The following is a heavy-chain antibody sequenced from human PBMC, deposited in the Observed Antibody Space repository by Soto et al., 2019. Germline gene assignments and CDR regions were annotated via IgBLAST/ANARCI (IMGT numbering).Heavy chain of an antibody. Sequence: EASVKVSCKASGYTFTSYAMHWVRQAPGQRLEWMGWINAGNGNTKYSQKFQGRVTITRDTSASTAYMELSSPRSEDTAVYYCAREVPLLYDFWSGYYIPDRYYYYYGMDVWGQGTTVTVSS. J-gene: IGHJ6*02. V-gene: IGHV1-3*01. D-gene: IGHD3-3*01. CDR1: GYTFTSYA. CDR3: AREVPLLYDFWSGYYIPDRYYYYYGMDV. CDR2: INAGNGNT.